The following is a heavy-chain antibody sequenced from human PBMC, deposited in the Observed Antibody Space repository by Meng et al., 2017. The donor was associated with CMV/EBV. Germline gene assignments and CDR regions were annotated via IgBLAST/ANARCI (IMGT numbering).Heavy chain of an antibody. CDR2: INPNSGGT. Sequence: ASVKVSCKASGYTFTGYYMHWVRQAPGQGLEWMGWINPNSGGTNYAQKFQGRVTMTRDTSISTAYMELSRLRSDDTAVYYCARDPIWGYDFWSGYLKRYYYGMDVWGQGTTVTVSS. D-gene: IGHD3-3*01. CDR3: ARDPIWGYDFWSGYLKRYYYGMDV. J-gene: IGHJ6*02. V-gene: IGHV1-2*02. CDR1: GYTFTGYY.